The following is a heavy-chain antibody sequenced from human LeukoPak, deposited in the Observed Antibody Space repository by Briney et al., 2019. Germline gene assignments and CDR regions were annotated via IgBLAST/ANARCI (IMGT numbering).Heavy chain of an antibody. CDR3: ARGFYYTGMDV. D-gene: IGHD3-10*01. CDR1: GDSVSSNSAD. CDR2: TYYRSKWYN. Sequence: SSQTLSLTCAISGDSVSSNSADWNWIRQSPSRGLEWLGRTYYRSKWYNDYAVSLKSRITINPDTSKNQFSLQLNSVTPEDTAVYYCARGFYYTGMDVGGQGTRVTVS. J-gene: IGHJ6*02. V-gene: IGHV6-1*01.